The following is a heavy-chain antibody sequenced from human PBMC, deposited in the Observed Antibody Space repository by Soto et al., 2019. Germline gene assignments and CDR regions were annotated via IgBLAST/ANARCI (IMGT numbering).Heavy chain of an antibody. CDR1: GFTFSSYA. CDR2: ISYDGSNK. Sequence: PGGSLRRSCAASGFTFSSYAMHWFRQAPGKGLEWVAVISYDGSNKYYADSVKGRFTISRDNSKNTLYLQMNSLRAEDTAVYYCARDSIAVAGRDFDYWGQGTLVTVSS. V-gene: IGHV3-30-3*01. J-gene: IGHJ4*02. D-gene: IGHD6-19*01. CDR3: ARDSIAVAGRDFDY.